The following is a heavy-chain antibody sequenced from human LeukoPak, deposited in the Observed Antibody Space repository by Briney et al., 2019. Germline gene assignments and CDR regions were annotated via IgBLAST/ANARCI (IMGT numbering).Heavy chain of an antibody. D-gene: IGHD2-2*01. Sequence: SVRVSCKASGGTFSSYAISWVRQAPGQGLEWMGRIIPILGIANYAQKFQGRVTITADKSTSTAYMELSSLRSEDTAVYYCAREACSSTSCLIDYWGQGTLVTVSS. CDR1: GGTFSSYA. V-gene: IGHV1-69*04. CDR2: IIPILGIA. CDR3: AREACSSTSCLIDY. J-gene: IGHJ4*02.